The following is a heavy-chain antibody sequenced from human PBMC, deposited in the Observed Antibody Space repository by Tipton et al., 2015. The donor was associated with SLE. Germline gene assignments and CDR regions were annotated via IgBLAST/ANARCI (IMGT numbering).Heavy chain of an antibody. D-gene: IGHD2-8*02. CDR1: NGSITSLYDY. Sequence: TLSLTCTVSNGSITSLYDYWGWVRQPPGKGLEWLGSVFYGGRYYYNASLRSRVTISLDTSKNQFSLKLSSVTAADTAVYYCARGSCSGGVCYIDYWGQGTLVTVSS. V-gene: IGHV4-39*07. CDR3: ARGSCSGGVCYIDY. J-gene: IGHJ4*02. CDR2: VFYGGRY.